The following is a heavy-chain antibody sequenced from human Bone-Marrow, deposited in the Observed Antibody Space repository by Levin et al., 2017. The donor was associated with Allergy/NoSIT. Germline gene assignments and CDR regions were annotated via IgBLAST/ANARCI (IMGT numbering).Heavy chain of an antibody. D-gene: IGHD2-15*01. J-gene: IGHJ6*03. CDR2: IIPIFGTA. CDR3: ARGYCSGGSCYYMDV. CDR1: GGTFSSYA. Sequence: VASVKVSCKASGGTFSSYAISWVRQAPGQGLEWMGGIIPIFGTANYAQKFQGRVTITADKSTSTAYMELSSLRSEDTAVYYCARGYCSGGSCYYMDVWGKGTTVTVSS. V-gene: IGHV1-69*06.